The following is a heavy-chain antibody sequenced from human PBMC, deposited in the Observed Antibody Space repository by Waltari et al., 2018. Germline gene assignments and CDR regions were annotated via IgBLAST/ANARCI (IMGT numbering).Heavy chain of an antibody. CDR3: ATTRFSSWYAPLDF. J-gene: IGHJ4*02. CDR1: GPTPPELS. V-gene: IGHV1-24*01. Sequence: QVNLVQSGAEVKKPGASVKVSCKVSGPTPPELSIHWVRPAPGKGLAWMGGLHSDDGETLYAQHFQGRVTLTEDTSTDTAYMALTGLLSEDTAVYYCATTRFSSWYAPLDFWGQGTLITVSS. CDR2: LHSDDGET. D-gene: IGHD6-13*01.